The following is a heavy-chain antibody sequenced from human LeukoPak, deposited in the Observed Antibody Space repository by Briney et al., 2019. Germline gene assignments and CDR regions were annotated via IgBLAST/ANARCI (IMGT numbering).Heavy chain of an antibody. V-gene: IGHV4-30-2*01. CDR3: ARSYGSGSYSYYFDY. D-gene: IGHD3-10*01. CDR1: GGSISSGGYS. Sequence: SETLSLTCAVSGGSISSGGYSWSWIRQPPGKGLEWIGYIFHSGSTDYNPSLKSRVTISVDRSKNQFSLKLSSVTAADTAVYYCARSYGSGSYSYYFDYWGQGTLVTVSS. J-gene: IGHJ4*02. CDR2: IFHSGST.